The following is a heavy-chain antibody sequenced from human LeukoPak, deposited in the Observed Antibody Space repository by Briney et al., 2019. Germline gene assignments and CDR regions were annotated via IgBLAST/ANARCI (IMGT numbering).Heavy chain of an antibody. V-gene: IGHV1-2*02. CDR2: INPNSGGT. D-gene: IGHD2-2*01. Sequence: ASVKVSCKASGYTFTGYYMHWVRQAPGQGLEWMGWINPNSGGTNYARKFQGRVTMTRDTSISTAYMELSRLRSDDTAVYYCARGVVVVPAAKWGYWGQGTLVTVSS. J-gene: IGHJ4*02. CDR1: GYTFTGYY. CDR3: ARGVVVVPAAKWGY.